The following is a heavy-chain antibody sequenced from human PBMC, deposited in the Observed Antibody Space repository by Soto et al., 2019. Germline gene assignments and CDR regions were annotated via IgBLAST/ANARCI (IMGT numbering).Heavy chain of an antibody. J-gene: IGHJ4*02. CDR1: GFSLSTNGMR. D-gene: IGHD2-2*01. Sequence: QITLKESGPTLMKPTQTLTLTCTFSGFSLSTNGMRVGWIRQPPGRALEWLALIYWDDDQRYSPTLKSRLTITKDTSRNQVVLTMTNMDPVDTATYFCANRRLIVPDFEFWGQGSLVTVSS. V-gene: IGHV2-5*02. CDR2: IYWDDDQ. CDR3: ANRRLIVPDFEF.